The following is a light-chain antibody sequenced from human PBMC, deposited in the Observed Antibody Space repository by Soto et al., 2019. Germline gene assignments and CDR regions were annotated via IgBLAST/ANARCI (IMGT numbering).Light chain of an antibody. CDR1: QSLVHSDGIAY. CDR3: FSGSGSGTEFT. CDR2: KVS. V-gene: IGKV2-30*02. Sequence: DVVMTQSPLSLPVTLGQPASISCRSNQSLVHSDGIAYFSWFQQRPGRSPRRLIYKVSNRDSGVPARFSGSGSGTDFALKISRVEAEDVGVPSRFSGSGSGTEFT. J-gene: IGKJ3*01.